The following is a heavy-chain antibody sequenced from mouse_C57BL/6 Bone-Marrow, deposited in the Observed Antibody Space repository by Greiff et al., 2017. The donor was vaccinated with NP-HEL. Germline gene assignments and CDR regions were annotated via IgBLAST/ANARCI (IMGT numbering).Heavy chain of an antibody. D-gene: IGHD2-2*01. CDR1: GYTFTSYW. CDR2: IYPGSGST. J-gene: IGHJ3*01. V-gene: IGHV1-55*01. Sequence: QVQLQQSGAELVKPGASVKMSCKASGYTFTSYWITWVKQRPGQGLEWIGDIYPGSGSTNYNEKFKSKATLTVDTSSSTAYMQLSSLTSEDSAVYYCARRGGYDGAWFAYWGQGTLVTVSA. CDR3: ARRGGYDGAWFAY.